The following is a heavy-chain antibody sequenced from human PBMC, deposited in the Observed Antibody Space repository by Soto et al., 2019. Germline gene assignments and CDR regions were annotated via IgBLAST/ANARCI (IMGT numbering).Heavy chain of an antibody. CDR2: IYYSGST. D-gene: IGHD3-9*01. J-gene: IGHJ4*02. CDR3: DTVLLVSVALYNFGY. V-gene: IGHV4-59*06. CDR1: CGSFTSYD. Sequence: PSETLSLSCAVYCGSFTSYDWTWIRQPSGQRAEWIGYIYYSGSTYYRPSLQRRCPISLDTSKNQFSLNLGSVTDAETAVYYCDTVLLVSVALYNFGYRGEGSLVTVSS.